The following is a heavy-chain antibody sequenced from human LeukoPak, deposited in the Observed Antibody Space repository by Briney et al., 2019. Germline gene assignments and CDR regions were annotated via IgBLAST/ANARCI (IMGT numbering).Heavy chain of an antibody. J-gene: IGHJ5*02. Sequence: GGSRRLSCAASGFTFSNYAMSWVRQAPGKGLGWVSGISGSGATTYYADSVKGRFTISRDNSKNTLYLQMNSLRAEDTAVYFCAKSPGTTGWFDPWGQGTLVTVSS. D-gene: IGHD1-1*01. CDR3: AKSPGTTGWFDP. V-gene: IGHV3-23*01. CDR2: ISGSGATT. CDR1: GFTFSNYA.